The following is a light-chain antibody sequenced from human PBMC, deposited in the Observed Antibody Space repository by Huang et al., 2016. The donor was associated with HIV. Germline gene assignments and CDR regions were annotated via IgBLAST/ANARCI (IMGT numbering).Light chain of an antibody. Sequence: EIMMTQSPATLSVSPGERATLSCRASQSVSSNLAWNQQKPGQAPRHLIYSASTRATGIPPRFSGSGSGTEFSLTICSLQSEDLAVYYCQQYNNWPPITFGQGTRLEIK. V-gene: IGKV3-15*01. CDR1: QSVSSN. CDR2: SAS. J-gene: IGKJ5*01. CDR3: QQYNNWPPIT.